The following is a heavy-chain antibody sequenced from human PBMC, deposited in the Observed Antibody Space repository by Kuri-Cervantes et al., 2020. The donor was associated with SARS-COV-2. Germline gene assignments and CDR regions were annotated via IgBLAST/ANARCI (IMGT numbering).Heavy chain of an antibody. V-gene: IGHV3-11*04. CDR1: GFTFSDYY. CDR3: AKTGANWDYYMDV. J-gene: IGHJ6*03. Sequence: GESLKISCAASGFTFSDYYMSWIRQAPGKGLEWVSYISSSGSTIYYADSVKGRFTISRDNAKNSLYLQMNSLRAEDTAVYYCAKTGANWDYYMDVWGKGTTVTVSS. CDR2: ISSSGSTI. D-gene: IGHD7-27*01.